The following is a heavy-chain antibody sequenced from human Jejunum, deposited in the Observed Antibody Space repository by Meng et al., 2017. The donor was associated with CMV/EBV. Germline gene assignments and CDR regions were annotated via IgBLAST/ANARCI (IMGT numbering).Heavy chain of an antibody. CDR1: FAFGCSA. CDR3: TRADSSNYGSLFDY. D-gene: IGHD4-11*01. V-gene: IGHV3-73*01. J-gene: IGHJ4*02. CDR2: IRGKAPSFAP. Sequence: FAFGCSAVHCVRQASGNGLEGVGRIRGKAPSFAPAYSASVKGRFTISRDDSKNTAYLQMNSLKTEDTAVYYCTRADSSNYGSLFDYWGQGALVTVSS.